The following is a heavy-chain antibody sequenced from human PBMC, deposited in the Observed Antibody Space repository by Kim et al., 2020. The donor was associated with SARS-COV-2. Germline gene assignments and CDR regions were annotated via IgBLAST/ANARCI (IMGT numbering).Heavy chain of an antibody. CDR2: MYDGGTT. V-gene: IGHV4-59*01. D-gene: IGHD6-19*01. J-gene: IGHJ5*02. CDR1: GGTMSNYY. CDR3: ARDLRAVAGTWVGYFDP. Sequence: SETLSLTCSVSGGTMSNYYWTWIRQPPGKGLEWIGNMYDGGTTNYNPSLKSRVTISIDTSKNQFSLKLTSVTAAGTAIYYCARDLRAVAGTWVGYFDPWGQGTLVSVSS.